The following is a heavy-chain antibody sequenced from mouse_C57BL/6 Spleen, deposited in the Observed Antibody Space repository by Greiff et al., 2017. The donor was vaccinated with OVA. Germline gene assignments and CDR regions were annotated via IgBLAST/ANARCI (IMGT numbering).Heavy chain of an antibody. V-gene: IGHV2-5*01. J-gene: IGHJ4*01. D-gene: IGHD2-4*01. CDR1: GFSLTSYG. CDR2: IWRGGST. CDR3: AKKGGRSYDYDVGYYAMDY. Sequence: QVQLQQSGPGLVQPSQSLSITCTVSGFSLTSYGVHWVRQSPGKGLEWLGVIWRGGSTDYNAAFMSRLSITKDNSKSQVFFKMNSLQADDTAIYYCAKKGGRSYDYDVGYYAMDYWGQGTSVTVSS.